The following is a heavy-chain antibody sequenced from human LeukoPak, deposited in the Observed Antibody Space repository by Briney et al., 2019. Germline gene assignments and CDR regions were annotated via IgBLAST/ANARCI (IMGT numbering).Heavy chain of an antibody. J-gene: IGHJ6*03. CDR3: ARLETSQSYYMDV. CDR1: GYRFTNYW. V-gene: IGHV5-51*01. Sequence: GESLKISCKGSGYRFTNYWIGWVRQMPGKGLEWMGIIYPGDSNTRYSPSFQGQVTISADKSISTAYLQWSSLKASDTAMYYCARLETSQSYYMDVWGKGTTVTVSS. D-gene: IGHD5-24*01. CDR2: IYPGDSNT.